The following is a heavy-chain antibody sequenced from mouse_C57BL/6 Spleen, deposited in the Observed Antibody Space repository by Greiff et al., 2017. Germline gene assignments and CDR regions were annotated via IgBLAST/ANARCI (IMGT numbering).Heavy chain of an antibody. CDR3: ARNYSYYCAMDY. Sequence: EVQLQQSGPELVKPGASVKISCKASGFSFTGYYMNWVKQSPEKSLEWIGEINPSTGGTTYNQKFKAKATLTVDKSSSTAYMQSKSLTSEDSAFYYCARNYSYYCAMDYWGQGTSVTVSS. CDR1: GFSFTGYY. V-gene: IGHV1-42*01. J-gene: IGHJ4*01. D-gene: IGHD1-1*02. CDR2: INPSTGGT.